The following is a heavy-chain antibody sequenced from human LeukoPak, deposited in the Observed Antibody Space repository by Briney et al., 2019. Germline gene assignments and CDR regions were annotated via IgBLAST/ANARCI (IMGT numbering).Heavy chain of an antibody. D-gene: IGHD6-19*01. CDR1: GFTFDDYA. CDR2: ISWNSGSI. J-gene: IGHJ4*02. CDR3: AREWSGWYDY. Sequence: GRSLRLSCAASGFTFDDYAMHWVRQAPGKGLEWVSGISWNSGSIGYADSVKGRFTISRDNAKNSLYLQMNSLRAEDTAVYYCAREWSGWYDYWGQGTLVTVSS. V-gene: IGHV3-9*01.